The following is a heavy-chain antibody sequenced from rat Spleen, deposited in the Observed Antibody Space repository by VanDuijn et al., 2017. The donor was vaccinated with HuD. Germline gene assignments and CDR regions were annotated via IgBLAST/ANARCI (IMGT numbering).Heavy chain of an antibody. D-gene: IGHD1-12*02. CDR3: ARAYYDGTYYDH. CDR2: INGAGST. Sequence: EVQLQESGPGLVKPSQSLSLTCSVTVYSITSSYRWSWIRKFPGNKLEWMGYINGAGSTNYNPSLKGRISITRDTSKNQFFLQVNSVTTEDTATYYCARAYYDGTYYDHWGQGVMVTVSS. J-gene: IGHJ2*01. V-gene: IGHV3-3*01. CDR1: VYSITSSYR.